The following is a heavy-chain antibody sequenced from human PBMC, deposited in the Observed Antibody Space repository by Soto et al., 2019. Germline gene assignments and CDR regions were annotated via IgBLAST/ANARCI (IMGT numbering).Heavy chain of an antibody. V-gene: IGHV2-5*02. J-gene: IGHJ4*02. CDR2: IYLDDSK. CDR3: AHKGPEDWPLDY. CDR1: GFSLSTSGVG. D-gene: IGHD3-9*01. Sequence: QITLKESGPTLVRPTQTLTLTCAFSGFSLSTSGVGVGWIRQPPGKALEWLAVIYLDDSKHYSPSLRSRLTITKDTSKKQVVLTMTNMDPMDTGTYYCAHKGPEDWPLDYWGQGTLVTVSS.